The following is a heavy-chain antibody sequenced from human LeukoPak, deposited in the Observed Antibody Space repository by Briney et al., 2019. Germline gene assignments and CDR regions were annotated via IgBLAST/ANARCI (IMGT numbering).Heavy chain of an antibody. J-gene: IGHJ6*02. CDR1: SGSINTNSYY. CDR2: IYYSGNT. D-gene: IGHD3-10*01. CDR3: ARHIRFGELLGPTYGLDV. V-gene: IGHV4-39*01. Sequence: ETLSLTCTVSSGSINTNSYYWAWLRQPPGKGLEWIGSIYYSGNTYYYPSLKSRVTISVDASENQFSLKLSSVTAADTAVYYCARHIRFGELLGPTYGLDVWGQGTTVTVSS.